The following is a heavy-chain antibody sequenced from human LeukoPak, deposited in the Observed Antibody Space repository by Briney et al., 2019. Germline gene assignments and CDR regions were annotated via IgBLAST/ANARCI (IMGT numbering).Heavy chain of an antibody. V-gene: IGHV3-21*01. CDR3: ARDPDGYDPSDVDY. J-gene: IGHJ4*02. Sequence: PGGSLRLSCAASGFTFSSYTMNSVRQAPGKGLEWVSSISSSSSYIYYADSVKGRFTISRDNAKNSLYLQLNSLRAEDTAVYYCARDPDGYDPSDVDYWGQGTLVTVSS. CDR1: GFTFSSYT. CDR2: ISSSSSYI. D-gene: IGHD5-12*01.